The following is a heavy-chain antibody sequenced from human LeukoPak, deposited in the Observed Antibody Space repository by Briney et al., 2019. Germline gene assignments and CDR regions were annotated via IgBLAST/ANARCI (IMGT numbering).Heavy chain of an antibody. CDR1: GYSFTSHD. D-gene: IGHD3-10*01. V-gene: IGHV1-18*01. J-gene: IGHJ3*02. Sequence: ASVKVSCKASGYSFTSHDMHWVRQAPGQRLEWMGWISAYNGNTNYAQKLQGRVTMTTDTSTSTAYMELRSLRSDDTAVYYCARDRLLWFGESSHDAFDIWGQGTMVTVSS. CDR3: ARDRLLWFGESSHDAFDI. CDR2: ISAYNGNT.